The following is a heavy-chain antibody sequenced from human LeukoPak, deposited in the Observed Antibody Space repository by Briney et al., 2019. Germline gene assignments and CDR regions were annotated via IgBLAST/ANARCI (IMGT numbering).Heavy chain of an antibody. J-gene: IGHJ4*02. D-gene: IGHD6-19*01. CDR2: ISYDGSNK. Sequence: GGSLRLSCGASGFTFSSYGMHWVRQAPGKGLEWVAVISYDGSNKYHAGSVKGRFTISRDNSKNTLYLQMNSLRAEDTAVYYCAKGGSGWRFDYWGQGTLVTVSS. CDR1: GFTFSSYG. V-gene: IGHV3-30*18. CDR3: AKGGSGWRFDY.